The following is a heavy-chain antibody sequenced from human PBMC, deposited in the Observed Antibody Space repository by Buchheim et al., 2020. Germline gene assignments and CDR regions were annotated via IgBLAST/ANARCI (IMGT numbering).Heavy chain of an antibody. CDR3: ARGSPHIDY. J-gene: IGHJ4*02. Sequence: EVFLVESGGGLVQPGGSLRLSCATSGFTFSSYSSNWVRQAPGKGLEWVAFITTSSSNIHYADSVKGRFAIYRDNAKNSLFLQMNSLRAEDTAVYYCARGSPHIDYWGQGSL. CDR2: ITTSSSNI. CDR1: GFTFSSYS. V-gene: IGHV3-48*01.